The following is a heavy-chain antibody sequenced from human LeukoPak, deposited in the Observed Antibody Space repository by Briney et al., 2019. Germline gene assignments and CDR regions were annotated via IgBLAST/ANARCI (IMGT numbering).Heavy chain of an antibody. J-gene: IGHJ4*02. D-gene: IGHD3-16*01. CDR1: GFTFSSYG. V-gene: IGHV3-30*18. CDR2: ISYDGSNK. Sequence: PGRSLRLSCAASGFTFSSYGMHWVRQAPGKGLEWVAVISYDGSNKYYADSVKGRFSISRDNSRNTLYLQMNGLRAEDTAVYYCAKGFTGMDFRGQGSLVNVSS. CDR3: AKGFTGMDF.